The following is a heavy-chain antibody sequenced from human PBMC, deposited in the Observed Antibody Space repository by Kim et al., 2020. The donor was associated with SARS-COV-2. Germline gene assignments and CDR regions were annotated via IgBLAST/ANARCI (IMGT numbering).Heavy chain of an antibody. CDR1: GYIFTSYS. Sequence: ASVKVSCKASGYIFTSYSIGWVRQASGQGLQWMGWINPNSGDTGYAQKFQGRVTVTRDTSTSTVFMEVSRLCSEDAATYFRGRIRVNNWIDYWGQG. V-gene: IGHV1-8*01. J-gene: IGHJ5*02. CDR3: GRIRVNNWIDY. D-gene: IGHD2-8*01. CDR2: INPNSGDT.